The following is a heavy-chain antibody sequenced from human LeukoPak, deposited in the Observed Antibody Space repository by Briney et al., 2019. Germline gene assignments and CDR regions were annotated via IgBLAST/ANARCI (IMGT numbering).Heavy chain of an antibody. V-gene: IGHV3-21*01. CDR2: ISSSSYI. Sequence: GGSLRLSCAASGFTFSSYTMNWVRQAPGKGLEWVSSISSSSYIYYADSVEGRFTISRDNAKNSLYLQMNSLRAEDTAVYYCVEVGASDYWGQGTLVTVSS. CDR3: VEVGASDY. J-gene: IGHJ4*02. D-gene: IGHD1-26*01. CDR1: GFTFSSYT.